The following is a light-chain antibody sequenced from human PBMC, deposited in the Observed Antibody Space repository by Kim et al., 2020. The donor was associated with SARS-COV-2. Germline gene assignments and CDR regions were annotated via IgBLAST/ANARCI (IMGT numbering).Light chain of an antibody. CDR2: GNN. CDR3: SSRDKSGYHLV. CDR1: TLRNYY. J-gene: IGLJ2*01. V-gene: IGLV3-19*01. Sequence: SSELTQDPAVSVALGQTVKITCQGDTLRNYYASWYQQKPGQAPLIVIYGNNNRPPGIPDRFSGSNSGDTASLTITGAQAEDEADYYCSSRDKSGYHLVFGGGTQLTV.